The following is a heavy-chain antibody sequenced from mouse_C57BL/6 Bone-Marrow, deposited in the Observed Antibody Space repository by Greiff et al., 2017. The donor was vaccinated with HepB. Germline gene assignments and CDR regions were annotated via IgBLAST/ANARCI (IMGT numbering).Heavy chain of an antibody. CDR1: GYTFTSYG. J-gene: IGHJ3*01. Sequence: VKLMESGAELARPGASVKLSCKASGYTFTSYGISWVKQRTGQGLEWIGEIYPRSGNTYYNEKFKGKATLTADKSSSTAYMELRSLTSEDSAVYFCARGRNYWGQGTLVTVSA. V-gene: IGHV1-81*01. CDR3: ARGRNY. CDR2: IYPRSGNT.